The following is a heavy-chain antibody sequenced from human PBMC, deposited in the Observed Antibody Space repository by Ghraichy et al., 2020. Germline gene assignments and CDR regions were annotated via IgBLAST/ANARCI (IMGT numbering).Heavy chain of an antibody. D-gene: IGHD6-19*01. J-gene: IGHJ4*02. V-gene: IGHV4-34*01. CDR1: GGSFSGYY. CDR2: INHSGST. CDR3: ARGGKQWLVRGPLDY. Sequence: SETLSLTCAVYGGSFSGYYWSWIRQPPGKGLEWIGEINHSGSTNYNPSLKSRVTISVDTSKNQFSLKLSSVTAADTAVYYCARGGKQWLVRGPLDYWGQGTLVTVSS.